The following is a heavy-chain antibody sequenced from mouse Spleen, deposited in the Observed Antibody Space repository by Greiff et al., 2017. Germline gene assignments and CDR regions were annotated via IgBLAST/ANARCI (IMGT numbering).Heavy chain of an antibody. J-gene: IGHJ2*01. D-gene: IGHD1-1*01. CDR2: ISYSGST. V-gene: IGHV3-2*02. CDR1: GYSITSDYA. Sequence: EVKLMESGPGLVKPSQSLSLTCTVTGYSITSDYAWNWIRQLPGNKLEWMGYISYSGSTSYNPSLKSRIPITRDTSKNQFFLQLNSVTTEDTATYYCARWDTTVAWGQGTTLTVSS. CDR3: ARWDTTVA.